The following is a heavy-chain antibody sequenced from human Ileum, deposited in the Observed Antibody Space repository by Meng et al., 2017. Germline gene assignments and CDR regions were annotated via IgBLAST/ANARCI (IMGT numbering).Heavy chain of an antibody. Sequence: GESLKISCAASGFTFSNYAMNWVRQAPGKGLEWVSAISGGGDNTYYADSVKGRFTISRHNSKNTLYLQMNSLRAEDTAVYYCARDGLTTVVDDRYYYYGMDVWGQGTMVTVSS. J-gene: IGHJ6*02. D-gene: IGHD4-23*01. V-gene: IGHV3-23*01. CDR1: GFTFSNYA. CDR3: ARDGLTTVVDDRYYYYGMDV. CDR2: ISGGGDNT.